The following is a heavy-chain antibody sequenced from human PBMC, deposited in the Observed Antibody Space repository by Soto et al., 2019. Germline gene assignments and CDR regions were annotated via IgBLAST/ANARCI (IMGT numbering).Heavy chain of an antibody. D-gene: IGHD4-17*01. CDR2: VSPENRNA. J-gene: IGHJ4*02. CDR3: EVTTGY. CDR1: GDTFTEYD. Sequence: ASVKVSCKTSGDTFTEYDINWVRQAPGQGLEYMGWVSPENRNAGYAPQFRGRVSMTADTSINTVYLELTTLTYEDTAVYYCEVTTGYWGQGTMVTVSS. V-gene: IGHV1-8*01.